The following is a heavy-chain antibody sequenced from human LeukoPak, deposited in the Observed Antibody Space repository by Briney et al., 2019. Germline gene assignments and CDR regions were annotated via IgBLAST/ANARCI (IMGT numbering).Heavy chain of an antibody. CDR3: AKRIPAQENFDY. CDR2: ISSSGNYI. Sequence: GGSLRLSCAASRFTFSSYRMSWVRQAPGKGLEWVSSISSSGNYIYYADSVRGRFTISRDNSKNTLYLQMNSLRAEDTALYYCAKRIPAQENFDYWGQGTLVTVSS. J-gene: IGHJ4*02. CDR1: RFTFSSYR. V-gene: IGHV3-21*01. D-gene: IGHD2-2*01.